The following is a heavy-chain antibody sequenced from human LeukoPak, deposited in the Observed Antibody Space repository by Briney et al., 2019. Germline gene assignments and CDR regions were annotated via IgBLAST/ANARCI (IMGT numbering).Heavy chain of an antibody. CDR1: GFIFNKAW. CDR2: IKSNNDGGTT. D-gene: IGHD2-21*01. V-gene: IGHV3-15*01. Sequence: PGGSLRLSCAASGFIFNKAWMNWVRQAPGKDPEWVGRIKSNNDGGTTDYASPVEGRFIISRDDSKNTIYLQMNRLIIDDTAIYYCAPVMVEDRGFWGQGTLVTVSS. J-gene: IGHJ4*02. CDR3: APVMVEDRGF.